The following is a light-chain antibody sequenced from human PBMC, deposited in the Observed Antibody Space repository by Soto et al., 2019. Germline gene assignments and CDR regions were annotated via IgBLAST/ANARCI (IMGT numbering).Light chain of an antibody. J-gene: IGLJ1*01. CDR2: DVS. CDR1: SYNVGDYNY. CDR3: CSYAGSYTYV. V-gene: IGLV2-11*01. Sequence: QSVLTQPTSVSGSPGQSIAISCTGTSYNVGDYNYVSWYQQHPGKVPKLMIFDVSKRPSGVPDRFSGSKSGNTASLTISGLQAEDESDYYCCSYAGSYTYVFGTGTKVTVL.